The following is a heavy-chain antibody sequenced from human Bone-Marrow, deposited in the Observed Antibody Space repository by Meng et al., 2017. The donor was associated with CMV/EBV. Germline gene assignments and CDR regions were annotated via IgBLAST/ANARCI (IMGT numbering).Heavy chain of an antibody. CDR3: ARDQKQWLVTGFYGMDV. V-gene: IGHV1-18*01. D-gene: IGHD6-19*01. J-gene: IGHJ6*02. CDR2: ISGYNGNT. CDR1: NYTFTKYG. Sequence: ASVKVSCKASNYTFTKYGISWVRQAPGQGLEWMGWISGYNGNTKYAQKFQGRVTMTTDRSTNTAYMELSSLRSEDTAVYYCARDQKQWLVTGFYGMDVWGQGTTVTVSS.